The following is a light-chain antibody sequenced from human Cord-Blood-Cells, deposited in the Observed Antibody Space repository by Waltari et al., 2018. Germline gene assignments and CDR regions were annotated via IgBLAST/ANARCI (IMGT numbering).Light chain of an antibody. Sequence: QSALTQPPSASGSPGQSVTISCPGTSSDVGGYHYVSWYHQHPGKAPKLMIYEVSKRPSGVPDRFSGSKSGNTASLNVSGLQAEDEADYYCSSYACSNNFVVGTGTKVTVL. CDR3: SSYACSNNFV. CDR1: SSDVGGYHY. J-gene: IGLJ1*01. CDR2: EVS. V-gene: IGLV2-8*01.